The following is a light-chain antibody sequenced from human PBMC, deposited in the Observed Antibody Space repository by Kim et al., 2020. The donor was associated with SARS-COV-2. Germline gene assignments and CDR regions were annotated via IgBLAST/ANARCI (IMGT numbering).Light chain of an antibody. V-gene: IGLV2-8*01. CDR2: EVS. J-gene: IGLJ1*01. CDR3: SSYAGSNNYV. CDR1: RGDIGVYNY. Sequence: GQSITISSNGNRGDIGVYNYVSWDKQHPSKAPNLMIDEVSKRPAGVPDRFSGSKSGNTASLTVSGLQAEDEADYYCSSYAGSNNYVFGTGTKVTVL.